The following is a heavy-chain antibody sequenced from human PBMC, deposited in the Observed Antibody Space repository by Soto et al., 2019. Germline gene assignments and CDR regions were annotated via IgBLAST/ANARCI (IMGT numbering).Heavy chain of an antibody. CDR3: PKGAVSTTPVPLFDY. J-gene: IGHJ4*02. CDR1: GFTFSSYA. V-gene: IGHV3-23*01. CDR2: ITGSSSST. Sequence: GGSLSLSCAASGFTFSSYAMSWVRHAPGKALEWFSDITGSSSSTSYADSVKARFTIPRENTKNAWYLKMNSLRAEHKDVYYLPKGAVSTTPVPLFDYWGKGTLATVS. D-gene: IGHD2-15*01.